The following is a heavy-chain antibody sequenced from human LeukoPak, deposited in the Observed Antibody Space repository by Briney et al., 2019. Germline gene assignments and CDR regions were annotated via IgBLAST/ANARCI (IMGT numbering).Heavy chain of an antibody. V-gene: IGHV3-7*01. J-gene: IGHJ4*02. CDR3: ARDRVIAVAQWSYFDY. Sequence: GGSLRLSCAASGFTFSSYWMSWVRQAPGKGLEWVANIKQDGSEKYYVDSVKGRFIISRDNAKNSLYLQMNSLRAEDTAVYYCARDRVIAVAQWSYFDYWGQGTLVTVSS. CDR1: GFTFSSYW. CDR2: IKQDGSEK. D-gene: IGHD6-19*01.